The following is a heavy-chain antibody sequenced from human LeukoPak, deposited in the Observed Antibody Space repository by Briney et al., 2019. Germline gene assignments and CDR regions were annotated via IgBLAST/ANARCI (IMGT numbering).Heavy chain of an antibody. V-gene: IGHV4-31*03. J-gene: IGHJ3*02. Sequence: SETLSLTCTVSGGSISSGGYYWSWIRQHPGKGLEWIGYIYYSGSTYYNPSLKSRVTISVDTSKNQFSLKLSSVTAADTVVYYCARVPYDFWSGYYSAFDIWGQGTMVTVSS. CDR2: IYYSGST. CDR3: ARVPYDFWSGYYSAFDI. D-gene: IGHD3-3*01. CDR1: GGSISSGGYY.